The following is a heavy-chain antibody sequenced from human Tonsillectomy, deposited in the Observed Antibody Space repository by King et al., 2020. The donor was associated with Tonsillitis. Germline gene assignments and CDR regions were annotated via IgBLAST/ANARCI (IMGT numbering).Heavy chain of an antibody. J-gene: IGHJ6*02. CDR3: ARASGARNLDWLLYFDPLDV. V-gene: IGHV1-46*03. D-gene: IGHD3/OR15-3a*01. CDR2: INPSGGST. Sequence: VQLVESGAEVRKPGASVKVSCKASGYTFTNYYIHWVRQAPGQGLEWMGIINPSGGSTSYAQKFQGRVTMTGDTSTRTVYMEVSSLRSEDTAVYYCARASGARNLDWLLYFDPLDVWGQGTTVSVSS. CDR1: GYTFTNYY.